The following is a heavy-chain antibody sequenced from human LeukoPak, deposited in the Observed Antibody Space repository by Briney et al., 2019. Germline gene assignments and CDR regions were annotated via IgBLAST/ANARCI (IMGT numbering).Heavy chain of an antibody. CDR2: INPNSGGT. V-gene: IGHV1-2*02. CDR1: GYTFTGYY. D-gene: IGHD3-16*02. J-gene: IGHJ3*02. Sequence: ASVKVSSKASGYTFTGYYMHWVRQAPGQGLEWMGWINPNSGGTNYAQKFQGRVTMTRDTSISTAYMELSRLRSDDTAVYYCADTAYNYDYVWGSYLQRGAFDIWGQGTMVTVSS. CDR3: ADTAYNYDYVWGSYLQRGAFDI.